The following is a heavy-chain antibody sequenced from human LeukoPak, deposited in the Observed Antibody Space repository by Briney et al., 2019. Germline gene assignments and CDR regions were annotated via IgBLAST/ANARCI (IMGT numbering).Heavy chain of an antibody. CDR1: GYTFTGYY. J-gene: IGHJ4*02. CDR2: INPNSGGT. D-gene: IGHD3-10*01. Sequence: GASVKVSCKASGYTFTGYYMHWVRQAPGQGLEWMGWINPNSGGTNYAQKFQGRVTMTRDTSISTAYMELSRLRSCDTAVYYCARDGASDVLLWFGELPRWGQGTLVTVSS. V-gene: IGHV1-2*02. CDR3: ARDGASDVLLWFGELPR.